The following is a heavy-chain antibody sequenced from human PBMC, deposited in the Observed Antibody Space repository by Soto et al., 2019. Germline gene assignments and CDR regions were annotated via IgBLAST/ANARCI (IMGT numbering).Heavy chain of an antibody. J-gene: IGHJ4*02. D-gene: IGHD5-18*01. V-gene: IGHV1-8*02. CDR3: ARSRRGYRVADS. CDR2: MNPNSGNA. CDR1: GYIFTSYD. Sequence: QVQLVQSGAEVKKPGASVKVSCKASGYIFTSYDINWVRQATGQRLEWMGWMNPNSGNAGSVQKFQGRVTMTRNTSIGTAYMERSSLRSEDTAVYYGARSRRGYRVADSWGQGTRVSVSS.